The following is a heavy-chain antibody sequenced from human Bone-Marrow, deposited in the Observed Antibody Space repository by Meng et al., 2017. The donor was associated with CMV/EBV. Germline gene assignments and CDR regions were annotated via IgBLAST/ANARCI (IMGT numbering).Heavy chain of an antibody. Sequence: LSCAGSGFTFSTYAMSWVRQAPGKGLEWVSAISGSGGSTDYADSVKGRFTISRDNSKNTLYLQMNSLRAGDTAVYYCAKDRSVWYFDLWGRGTLVTVSS. V-gene: IGHV3-23*01. CDR2: ISGSGGST. J-gene: IGHJ2*01. CDR1: GFTFSTYA. CDR3: AKDRSVWYFDL.